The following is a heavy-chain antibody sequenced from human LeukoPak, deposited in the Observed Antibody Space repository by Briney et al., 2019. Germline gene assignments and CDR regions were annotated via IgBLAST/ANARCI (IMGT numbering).Heavy chain of an antibody. CDR2: IYYSGST. D-gene: IGHD3-10*01. CDR1: GGSISSSSYY. CDR3: ARIDGSEGAFDT. V-gene: IGHV4-39*01. J-gene: IGHJ3*02. Sequence: SETLSLTCTVSGGSISSSSYYWGWIRQPPGKGLVWIGSIYYSGSTYYNPSLKSRVTISVDTSKNQFSLKLSSVTAADTAVYYCARIDGSEGAFDTWGQGTMVTVSS.